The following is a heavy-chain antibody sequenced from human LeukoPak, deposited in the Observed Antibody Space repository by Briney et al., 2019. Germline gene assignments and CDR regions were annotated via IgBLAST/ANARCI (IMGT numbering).Heavy chain of an antibody. J-gene: IGHJ5*02. Sequence: ASVKVSCKASGYTFTDYYIHWVQQAPGKGLEWMGRVDPEDGETIYAEKFQGRVTITADTSTDTAYMELSSLRSEDTAVYYCATVKEHKFWSGYYTDPQRWFDPWGQGTLVTVSS. CDR2: VDPEDGET. CDR1: GYTFTDYY. CDR3: ATVKEHKFWSGYYTDPQRWFDP. V-gene: IGHV1-69-2*01. D-gene: IGHD3-3*01.